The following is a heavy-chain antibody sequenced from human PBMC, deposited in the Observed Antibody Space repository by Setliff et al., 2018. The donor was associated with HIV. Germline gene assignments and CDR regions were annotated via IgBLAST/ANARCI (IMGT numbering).Heavy chain of an antibody. Sequence: ASVKVSCKASGYTFISYGVSWVRQAPGQGLEWMGWIGVKNGNTNYAQKFQGRVTMTTDTSTSTAYMELRSLGSDDTAVYYCARIVALNGYPSDYWGQGTLVTVSS. J-gene: IGHJ4*02. D-gene: IGHD2-8*01. CDR3: ARIVALNGYPSDY. CDR1: GYTFISYG. CDR2: IGVKNGNT. V-gene: IGHV1-18*01.